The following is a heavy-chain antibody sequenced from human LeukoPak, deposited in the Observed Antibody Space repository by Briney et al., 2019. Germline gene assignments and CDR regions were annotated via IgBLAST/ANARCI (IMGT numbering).Heavy chain of an antibody. CDR1: GFTFSSYS. V-gene: IGHV3-48*01. Sequence: WGSLRLSCAASGFTFSSYSMNWVRQAPGKGLEWVSYISNSSSTIYYADSVKGRITISRDNAKNSLYLQMNSLSAEDTAVYYCARDRVSSWYSQHTYYFDYWGQGTLDSVT. CDR3: ARDRVSSWYSQHTYYFDY. CDR2: ISNSSSTI. D-gene: IGHD6-13*01. J-gene: IGHJ4*02.